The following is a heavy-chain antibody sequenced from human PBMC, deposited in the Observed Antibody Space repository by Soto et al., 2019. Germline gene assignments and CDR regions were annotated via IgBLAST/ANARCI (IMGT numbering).Heavy chain of an antibody. D-gene: IGHD6-19*01. CDR3: ARVYPGSGWPYHYYGMDV. CDR2: IKQDGSEK. V-gene: IGHV3-7*01. CDR1: GFTFTTYW. Sequence: EVQLVDSGGGLVQPGGSLRLSCAASGFTFTTYWMSWVRQAPGKGLEWVANIKQDGSEKYYVDSVKGRFTISRDNAKNSLYLQMNSLRAEDTALYYCARVYPGSGWPYHYYGMDVWGQGTTVTVSS. J-gene: IGHJ6*02.